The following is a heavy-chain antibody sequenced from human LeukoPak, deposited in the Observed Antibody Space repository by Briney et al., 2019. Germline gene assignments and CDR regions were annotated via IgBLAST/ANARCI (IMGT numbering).Heavy chain of an antibody. CDR3: ARGYGSGSYYNLNWFDP. Sequence: PSETLCLTCTVSGGSFSSYDWSWIRQPPGKGLEWMGYICYSGSTKYYAAPKSRVTISVDRSKNQFSLKLSSVTAADTAVYYCARGYGSGSYYNLNWFDPWGQGTLVTVSS. J-gene: IGHJ5*02. D-gene: IGHD3-10*01. V-gene: IGHV4-59*12. CDR1: GGSFSSYD. CDR2: ICYSGST.